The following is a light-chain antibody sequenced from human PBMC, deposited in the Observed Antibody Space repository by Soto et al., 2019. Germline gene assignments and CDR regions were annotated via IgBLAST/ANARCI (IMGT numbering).Light chain of an antibody. Sequence: DFQVTQSPSTLSASVGDRVTITCRASQSISVWLAWYQQKAGKAPNLLIYKASRLESGVPSRFSGSGSETEFTLTISGLQPGDSATYYCQQYNSYSPTFGQGTKVEVK. J-gene: IGKJ1*01. CDR3: QQYNSYSPT. V-gene: IGKV1-5*03. CDR2: KAS. CDR1: QSISVW.